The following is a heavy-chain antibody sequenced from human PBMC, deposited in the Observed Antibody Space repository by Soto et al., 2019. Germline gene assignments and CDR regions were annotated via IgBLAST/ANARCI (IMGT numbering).Heavy chain of an antibody. J-gene: IGHJ3*01. CDR2: IFHGGNT. CDR3: ARARWYDAFDV. Sequence: PSETLSLTCAVSGFFISSGNYWGWIRKPPGKGLEWIGSIFHGGNTYYNPSLKNRVTISVDMSKNQFSLKLNSVTAADTAVYYCARARWYDAFDVWGQGTVVTVSS. D-gene: IGHD2-15*01. V-gene: IGHV4-38-2*01. CDR1: GFFISSGNY.